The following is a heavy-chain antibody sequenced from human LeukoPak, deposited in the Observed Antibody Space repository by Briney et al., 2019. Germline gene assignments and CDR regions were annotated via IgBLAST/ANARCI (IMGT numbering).Heavy chain of an antibody. V-gene: IGHV3-23*01. Sequence: GGSLRLSCAASGFTFATYAMSWVRQAPGKGLEWVSAISGSGGTTYYADSVKGRFTISRDNSKNTLYLQMNSLRAEDTAVYYCARVDYGDYGFDHWGQGTLVTVSS. CDR2: ISGSGGTT. CDR3: ARVDYGDYGFDH. J-gene: IGHJ4*02. CDR1: GFTFATYA. D-gene: IGHD4-17*01.